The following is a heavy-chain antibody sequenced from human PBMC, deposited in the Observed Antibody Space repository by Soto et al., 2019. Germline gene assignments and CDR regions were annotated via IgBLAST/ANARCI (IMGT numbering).Heavy chain of an antibody. CDR2: ILNDGSNR. CDR1: EFTFSNYG. J-gene: IGHJ6*01. Sequence: QVQLVESGGGLVQPGRSLRLSCAASEFTFSNYGMHWVRQAPGKGLEWVAVILNDGSNRYHADSVKDRFTISRDNSTNTLDLQMNSLRAEATAVYYCARDDEYSGNGMDVWVQGTTVTVSP. CDR3: ARDDEYSGNGMDV. V-gene: IGHV3-33*01. D-gene: IGHD3-10*01.